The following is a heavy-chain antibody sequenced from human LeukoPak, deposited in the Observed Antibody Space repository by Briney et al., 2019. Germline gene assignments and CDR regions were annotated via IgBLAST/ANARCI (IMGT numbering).Heavy chain of an antibody. CDR3: AKGLVAATNAAYYGMDV. Sequence: PGRSLRLSCAAPGFTFSNYGIQWVRQAPGKGLEWVAVISYDESDKYYADSVKGRFTISRDNSKNTLYLQMNSLRPEDTAVYYCAKGLVAATNAAYYGMDVWGQGTTVTVSS. D-gene: IGHD2-15*01. CDR1: GFTFSNYG. CDR2: ISYDESDK. J-gene: IGHJ6*02. V-gene: IGHV3-30*18.